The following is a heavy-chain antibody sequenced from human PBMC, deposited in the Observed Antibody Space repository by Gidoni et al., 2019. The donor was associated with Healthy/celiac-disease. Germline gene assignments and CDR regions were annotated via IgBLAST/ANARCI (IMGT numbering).Heavy chain of an antibody. CDR1: GGSFSGYY. V-gene: IGHV4-34*01. D-gene: IGHD6-25*01. Sequence: QVQLQQWGAGLLKPSETLSLTCAVYGGSFSGYYWSWIRQPPGKGLEWIGEINHSGSTNYNPSLKSRVTISVDTSKNQFSLKLSSVTAADTAVYYCARELDSSGPLDYWGQGTLVTVSS. CDR2: INHSGST. J-gene: IGHJ4*02. CDR3: ARELDSSGPLDY.